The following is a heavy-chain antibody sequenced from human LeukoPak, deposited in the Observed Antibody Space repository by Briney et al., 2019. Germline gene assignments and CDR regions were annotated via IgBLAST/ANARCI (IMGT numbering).Heavy chain of an antibody. J-gene: IGHJ4*02. V-gene: IGHV4-38-2*02. CDR3: ARGLDEGTTSA. D-gene: IGHD1-14*01. CDR2: IYHSGST. CDR1: GYSISSGYY. Sequence: SETLSLTCTVSGYSISSGYYWGWIRQPPGKGLEWIGSIYHSGSTYYNPSLKSRVTISVDTSKNQFSLKLSSVTAADTAVYYCARGLDEGTTSAWGQGTLVTVSS.